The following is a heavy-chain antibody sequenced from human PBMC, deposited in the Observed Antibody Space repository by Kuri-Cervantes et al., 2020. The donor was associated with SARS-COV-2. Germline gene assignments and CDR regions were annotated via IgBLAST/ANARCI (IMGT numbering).Heavy chain of an antibody. CDR3: AREPYYYDSSGYNPSTNDAFDI. Sequence: ASVKVSCKASGYTFTSYAMHWVRQAPGQRLEWMGWINAGNGNTKYSQKFQGRVTITRDTSASTAYMELSSLRSEDTAVYYCAREPYYYDSSGYNPSTNDAFDIWGQGTMVTVSS. J-gene: IGHJ3*02. D-gene: IGHD3-22*01. CDR1: GYTFTSYA. CDR2: INAGNGNT. V-gene: IGHV1-3*01.